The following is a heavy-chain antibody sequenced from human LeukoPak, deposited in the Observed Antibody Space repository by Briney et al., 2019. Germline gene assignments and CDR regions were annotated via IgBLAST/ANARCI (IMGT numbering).Heavy chain of an antibody. Sequence: GGSLRLSCAASGFTFSSYAMSWVRQAPGKGLEWVSTISISGGNTYYADPVKGRFTISRDNSNNTLYLQMNSLRAEDTAVYYCAKGGVNFDYWGQGTLVTVSS. J-gene: IGHJ4*02. V-gene: IGHV3-23*01. CDR2: ISISGGNT. CDR3: AKGGVNFDY. CDR1: GFTFSSYA. D-gene: IGHD3-10*01.